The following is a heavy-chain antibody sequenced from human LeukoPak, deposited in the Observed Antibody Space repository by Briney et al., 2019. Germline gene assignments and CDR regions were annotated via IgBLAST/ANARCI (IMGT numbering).Heavy chain of an antibody. CDR3: ARNGGYSYGPPDY. CDR1: GFTFSNYG. Sequence: GGSLRLSCAASGFTFSNYGIHWVRQAPGKGLEWVSYISSSGSTIYYADSVKGRFTISRDNAKNSPYLQMNSLRAEDTAVYYCARNGGYSYGPPDYWGQGTLVTVSS. D-gene: IGHD5-18*01. CDR2: ISSSGSTI. V-gene: IGHV3-48*04. J-gene: IGHJ4*02.